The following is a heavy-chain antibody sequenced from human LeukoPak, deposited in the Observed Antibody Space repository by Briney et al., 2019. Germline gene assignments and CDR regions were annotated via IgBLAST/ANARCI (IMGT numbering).Heavy chain of an antibody. V-gene: IGHV1-69*06. CDR2: IIPIFGTA. CDR1: GGTFSSYA. D-gene: IGHD6-13*01. Sequence: ASVKVSCKAPGGTFSSYAISWVRQAPGQGLEWMGGIIPIFGTANYAQKFQGRVTITADKSTSTAYMELSSLRSEDTAVYYCARAPGIAAAGTGTFDYWGQGTLVTVSS. CDR3: ARAPGIAAAGTGTFDY. J-gene: IGHJ4*02.